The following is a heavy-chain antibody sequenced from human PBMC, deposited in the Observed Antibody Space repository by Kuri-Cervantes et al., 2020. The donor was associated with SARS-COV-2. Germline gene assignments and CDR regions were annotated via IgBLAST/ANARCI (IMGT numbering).Heavy chain of an antibody. CDR1: GFTFSTYD. Sequence: GESLKISCAASGFTFSTYDMYWVRQAPGKGLEWVAFIWNDGSSKYYADSVKGRFTISRDNSKNTLYLQMDSLRGDDTAVYYCARDVGDSGSDYWGQGTLVTVSS. D-gene: IGHD3-10*01. CDR2: IWNDGSSK. CDR3: ARDVGDSGSDY. V-gene: IGHV3-33*08. J-gene: IGHJ4*02.